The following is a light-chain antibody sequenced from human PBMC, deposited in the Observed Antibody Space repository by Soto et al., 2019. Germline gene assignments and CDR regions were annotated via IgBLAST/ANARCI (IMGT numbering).Light chain of an antibody. CDR3: SSYTSTNIV. CDR1: SSDVSDYNY. CDR2: EVD. V-gene: IGLV2-14*01. J-gene: IGLJ2*01. Sequence: QSALTQPASVSGSPGQSITISCTGTSSDVSDYNYVSWYQQYPGKAPKLMIYEVDSRPSGVSNRFSGSKSGNTASLTISGLQAEDEADYYCSSYTSTNIVFGGVTKLTVL.